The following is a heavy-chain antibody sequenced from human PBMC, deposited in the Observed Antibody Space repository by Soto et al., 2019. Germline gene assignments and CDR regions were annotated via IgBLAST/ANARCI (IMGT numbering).Heavy chain of an antibody. V-gene: IGHV1-24*01. CDR1: GHTLTELS. CDR2: FDPENDDT. D-gene: IGHD3-10*01. CDR3: ATDFKSGSHGGGFDY. Sequence: QVQMVQSGAEVKKPGASVKVSCRVSGHTLTELSIHWVRQTPGKGLEWMGGFDPENDDTMYVQRFQGRITMTGDTSTDTAYLELSSLRSEDTAIYYCATDFKSGSHGGGFDYLGQVTLVTVSS. J-gene: IGHJ4*02.